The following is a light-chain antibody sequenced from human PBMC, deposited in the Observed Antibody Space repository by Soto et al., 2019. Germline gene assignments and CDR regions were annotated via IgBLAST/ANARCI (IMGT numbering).Light chain of an antibody. J-gene: IGKJ1*01. V-gene: IGKV3-15*01. CDR3: QQYHIWPPWT. Sequence: EVVMTQSPGTLSVSPGERATLSCRASQSVSNNLAWYQQKPGQAPRLLIYGASTRATGIPARFSGRGSGTEFTLTISSLQSEDFGLYYCQQYHIWPPWTFGQGTKVDIK. CDR2: GAS. CDR1: QSVSNN.